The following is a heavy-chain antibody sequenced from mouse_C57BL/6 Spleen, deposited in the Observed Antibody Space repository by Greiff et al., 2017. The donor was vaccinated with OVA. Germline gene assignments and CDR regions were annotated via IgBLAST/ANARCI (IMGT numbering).Heavy chain of an antibody. Sequence: VQLQQSGPELVKPGASVKISCKASGYTFTDYYMNWVKQSHGKSLEWIGDINPNNGGTSYNQKFKGKATLTVDKSSSTAYMELRSLTSEDSAVYYCARGSTGTWGQGTTLTVSS. D-gene: IGHD4-1*02. CDR1: GYTFTDYY. CDR3: ARGSTGT. V-gene: IGHV1-26*01. CDR2: INPNNGGT. J-gene: IGHJ2*01.